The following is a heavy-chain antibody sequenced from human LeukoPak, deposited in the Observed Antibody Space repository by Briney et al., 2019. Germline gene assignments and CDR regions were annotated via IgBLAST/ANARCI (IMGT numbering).Heavy chain of an antibody. V-gene: IGHV4-30-2*01. J-gene: IGHJ6*02. CDR3: ARHADYYYGMDV. CDR1: GGSISSGGYY. Sequence: SQTLSLTCTVSGGSISSGGYYWSWIRQPPGKGLEWIGYIYHSGSTYYNPSLKSRVTISVDTSKNQFSLKLSSVTAADTAVYYCARHADYYYGMDVWGQGTTVTVSS. CDR2: IYHSGST.